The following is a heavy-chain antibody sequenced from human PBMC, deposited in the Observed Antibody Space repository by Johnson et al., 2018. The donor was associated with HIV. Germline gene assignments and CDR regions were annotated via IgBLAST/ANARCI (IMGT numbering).Heavy chain of an antibody. D-gene: IGHD1-26*01. CDR3: AAWGGVGAGRAFDI. V-gene: IGHV3-33*03. J-gene: IGHJ3*02. Sequence: QVQLVESGGGVVQPGRSLRLSCAASGFTFSSYGMHWVRQAPGKGLEWVAVIWYDGSNKYYADSVKGRFTISRDNAKNSLYLQMNSLRAEDTALYYCAAWGGVGAGRAFDIWGQGTMVTVSS. CDR2: IWYDGSNK. CDR1: GFTFSSYG.